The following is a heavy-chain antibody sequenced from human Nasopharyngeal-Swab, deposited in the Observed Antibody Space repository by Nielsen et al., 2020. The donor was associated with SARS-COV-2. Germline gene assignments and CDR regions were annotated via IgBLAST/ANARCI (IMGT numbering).Heavy chain of an antibody. V-gene: IGHV1-69*13. J-gene: IGHJ5*02. CDR2: IIPVFGTP. D-gene: IGHD4-17*01. CDR1: GGTFRNSG. Sequence: SVKVSCKSSGGTFRNSGFSWVRQAPGQGLEWRGGIIPVFGTPLYALKFQGRVTISADESTTTTYMELSSLRSQDTAVYYCAKVRTNYGMGLNGALDPWGQGTLVTVSS. CDR3: AKVRTNYGMGLNGALDP.